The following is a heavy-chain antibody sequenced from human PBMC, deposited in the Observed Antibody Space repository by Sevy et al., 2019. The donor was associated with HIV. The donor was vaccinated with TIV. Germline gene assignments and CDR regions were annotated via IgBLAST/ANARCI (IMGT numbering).Heavy chain of an antibody. CDR1: GDSISGYY. Sequence: PSETLSLTCTVSGDSISGYYWSWIRQPPGKGLEWIGYFYYSASTNYNPSLKSRVTISVDTTKNQVSLKVRSLTAADTAVYYCARGIAAPRGMDVWGQGTTVTVSS. CDR3: ARGIAAPRGMDV. CDR2: FYYSAST. V-gene: IGHV4-59*01. J-gene: IGHJ6*02. D-gene: IGHD6-13*01.